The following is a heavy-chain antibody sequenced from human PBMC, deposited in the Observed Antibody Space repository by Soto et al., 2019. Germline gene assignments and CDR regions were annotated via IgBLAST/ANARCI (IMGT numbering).Heavy chain of an antibody. CDR3: ARDLVVVPAAMGYYGMDV. Sequence: GGSLRLSCAASGFTFSSYWMSWVRQAPGKGLEWVANIKQDGSEKYYVDSVKGRFTISRDNAKNSLYLQMNSLRAGDTAVYYCARDLVVVPAAMGYYGMDVWGQGTTVTVSS. D-gene: IGHD2-2*01. J-gene: IGHJ6*02. CDR1: GFTFSSYW. V-gene: IGHV3-7*03. CDR2: IKQDGSEK.